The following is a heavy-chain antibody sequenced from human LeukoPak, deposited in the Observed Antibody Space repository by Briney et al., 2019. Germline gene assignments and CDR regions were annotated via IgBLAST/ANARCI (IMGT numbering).Heavy chain of an antibody. J-gene: IGHJ3*01. CDR3: ADFYYDRAGDAFDF. CDR2: INPNSGGT. V-gene: IGHV1-2*02. D-gene: IGHD3-22*01. CDR1: GYTFTGYY. Sequence: ASVKVSCKASGYTFTGYYIHWVRQAPGQGLEWMGWINPNSGGTNYAQKFQGRVTMTRDTSISTAYMELSSLRSDDTAVYYCADFYYDRAGDAFDFWGQGTVVTVSS.